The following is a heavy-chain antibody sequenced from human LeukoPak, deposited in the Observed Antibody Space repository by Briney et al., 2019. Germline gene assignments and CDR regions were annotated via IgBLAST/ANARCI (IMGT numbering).Heavy chain of an antibody. V-gene: IGHV4-59*08. CDR3: ARTRPGIAAAGPYYYYGMDV. D-gene: IGHD6-13*01. Sequence: AETLSLTCTVSGGSISSYYWSWIRQPPGKGLEWIGYIYYSGSTNYNLSLKSRVTISVDTSKNQFSLKLSSVTAADTAVYYCARTRPGIAAAGPYYYYGMDVWGQGTTVTVSS. J-gene: IGHJ6*02. CDR1: GGSISSYY. CDR2: IYYSGST.